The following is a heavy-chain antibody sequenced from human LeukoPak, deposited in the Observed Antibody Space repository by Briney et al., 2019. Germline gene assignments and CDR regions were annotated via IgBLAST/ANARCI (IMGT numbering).Heavy chain of an antibody. Sequence: AGSLRLSCAVSGFTFSSYSMNWVRQAPGKGLEWVSYIISSSSTIYYADSVKGRFTISRDNAKNSLYLQMNSLRAEDTAVYYCARDFGPTPQWLVRGRPKYNWFDPWGQGTLVTVSS. D-gene: IGHD6-19*01. V-gene: IGHV3-48*01. CDR3: ARDFGPTPQWLVRGRPKYNWFDP. J-gene: IGHJ5*02. CDR1: GFTFSSYS. CDR2: IISSSSTI.